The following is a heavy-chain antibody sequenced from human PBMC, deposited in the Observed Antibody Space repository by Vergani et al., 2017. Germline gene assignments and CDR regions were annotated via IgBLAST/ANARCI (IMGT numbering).Heavy chain of an antibody. CDR1: GFTFNQYG. CDR3: ARDLRLHYNRFDP. D-gene: IGHD1-14*01. Sequence: QVQLVESGGGVVQPGRSLRLSCAASGFTFNQYGMHWVRQAPGKGLEWVAVTWYDGNNKQDADSVKGRFTISRDNSKSTMYLQMNSLRDEDTGVYYCARDLRLHYNRFDPWGQGTLVNVSS. J-gene: IGHJ5*02. CDR2: TWYDGNNK. V-gene: IGHV3-33*01.